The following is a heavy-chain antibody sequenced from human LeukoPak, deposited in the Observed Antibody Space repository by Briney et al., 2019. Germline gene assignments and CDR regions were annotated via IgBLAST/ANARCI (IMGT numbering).Heavy chain of an antibody. CDR3: ARDDKWGFGY. CDR1: GFHFSDYS. CDR2: FDDRNGAAST. D-gene: IGHD1-26*01. J-gene: IGHJ4*02. Sequence: GMSLRLSCEVSGFHFSDYSMNWVRQAPGKGLEWISYFDDRNGAASTSYADSVKGRFIIPRDAAKNSLFLQMNSLTAEDTAVYYCARDDKWGFGYWGQGTLVTVSS. V-gene: IGHV3-48*04.